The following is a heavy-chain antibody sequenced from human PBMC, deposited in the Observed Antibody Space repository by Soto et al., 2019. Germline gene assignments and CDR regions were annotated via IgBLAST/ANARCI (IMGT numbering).Heavy chain of an antibody. CDR3: ETWRNPPPVIVGVGDAFDI. CDR1: GYTLTELS. D-gene: IGHD3-22*01. V-gene: IGHV1-24*01. Sequence: ASVPVSCMVSGYTLTELSMHWVRQAPGKGLEWMGGFDPEDGETIYAQKFQGRVTMTEDTSTDTPYIELSSLRSEDTAVYSCETWRNPPPVIVGVGDAFDIWGQGTMVTVSS. J-gene: IGHJ3*02. CDR2: FDPEDGET.